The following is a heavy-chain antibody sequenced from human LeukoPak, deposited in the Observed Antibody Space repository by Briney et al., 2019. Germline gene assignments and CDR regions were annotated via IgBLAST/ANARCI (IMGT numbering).Heavy chain of an antibody. Sequence: ASVKVSCKASGYTFTAYYIHWVRQAPGQGLEWMGWINPNSGGTNYAQKFQGRVTMTRDTSSSTAYMELSRLRSDDTAVYYCARDHSYYDSWSYSNVDYWGQGTLVTVSS. CDR2: INPNSGGT. CDR1: GYTFTAYY. J-gene: IGHJ4*02. D-gene: IGHD3-10*01. V-gene: IGHV1-2*02. CDR3: ARDHSYYDSWSYSNVDY.